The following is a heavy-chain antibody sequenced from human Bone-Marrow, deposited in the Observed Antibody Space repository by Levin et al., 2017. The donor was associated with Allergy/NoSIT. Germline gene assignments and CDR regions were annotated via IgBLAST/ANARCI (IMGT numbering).Heavy chain of an antibody. Sequence: ASVKVPCRASGYTFTNYDINWVRQASGQGLEWLGWMNPNSGNTGYAQKFQGRVTMTRNTSISTAYMELSSLRSEDTAVYYCARTRDGYVLDHWGQGTPVTVSS. J-gene: IGHJ4*02. CDR2: MNPNSGNT. D-gene: IGHD5-24*01. CDR1: GYTFTNYD. CDR3: ARTRDGYVLDH. V-gene: IGHV1-8*01.